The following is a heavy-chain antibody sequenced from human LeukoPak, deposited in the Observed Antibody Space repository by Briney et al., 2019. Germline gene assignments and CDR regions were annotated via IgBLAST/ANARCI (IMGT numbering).Heavy chain of an antibody. V-gene: IGHV3-11*04. J-gene: IGHJ4*02. CDR3: ARVSPNTVTTLQYFGY. Sequence: GGSLRLSCAASGFTYSDYYGSGMRQAPGEGLEGGSYISSSGNSISYADPVRGRFTISRDNAKNSLYLQMTSLRAEDTAVYYCARVSPNTVTTLQYFGYWGQGTLVTVSS. CDR1: GFTYSDYY. CDR2: ISSSGNSI. D-gene: IGHD4-17*01.